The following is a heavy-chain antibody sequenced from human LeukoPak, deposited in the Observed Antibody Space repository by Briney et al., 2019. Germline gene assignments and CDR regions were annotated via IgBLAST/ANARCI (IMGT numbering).Heavy chain of an antibody. CDR1: ELAFKNVW. Sequence: GGSLRLSCGASELAFKNVWMSWVRQAPGKGLEWVAFIRYDGSNKYYADSVKGRFTISRDNSKNTLYLQMNSLRAEDTAVYYCARSYSSTPQYYYYYYMDVWGKGTTVTVSS. CDR3: ARSYSSTPQYYYYYYMDV. J-gene: IGHJ6*03. CDR2: IRYDGSNK. D-gene: IGHD6-13*01. V-gene: IGHV3-30*02.